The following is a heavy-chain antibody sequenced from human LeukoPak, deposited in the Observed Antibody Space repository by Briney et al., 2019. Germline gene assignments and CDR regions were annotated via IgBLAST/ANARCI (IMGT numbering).Heavy chain of an antibody. V-gene: IGHV3-15*01. CDR2: IKSKTDGGTT. D-gene: IGHD3-9*01. CDR3: ARNPPHYDIPDAFDI. CDR1: GFTFSGSA. Sequence: PGGSLRLSCAASGFTFSGSAMHWVRQAPGKGLEWVGRIKSKTDGGTTDYAAPVKGRFTISRDDSKNTLCLQMNSLRAEDTAVYYCARNPPHYDIPDAFDIWGQGTMVTVSS. J-gene: IGHJ3*02.